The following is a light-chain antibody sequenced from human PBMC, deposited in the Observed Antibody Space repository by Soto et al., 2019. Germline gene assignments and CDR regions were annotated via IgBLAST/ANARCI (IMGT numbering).Light chain of an antibody. CDR3: QQFGGSPPYT. V-gene: IGKV3-20*01. Sequence: EMVLTQSPGTLSLSPGERATLSCRASQSVSSSFLAWYQQKPGQAPRLLIHGASSRATGIPDRFSGSGSGTDFTLTISRLETEDFAVYYCQQFGGSPPYTFGQGTKLDIK. J-gene: IGKJ2*01. CDR1: QSVSSSF. CDR2: GAS.